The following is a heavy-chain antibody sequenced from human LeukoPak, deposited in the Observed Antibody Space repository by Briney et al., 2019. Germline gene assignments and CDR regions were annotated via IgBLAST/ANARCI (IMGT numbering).Heavy chain of an antibody. V-gene: IGHV3-53*01. Sequence: GGSLRLSCAASGFTVGSNYMSWVRQAPGKGLEWGSVIYSGGSTYYADSVKGRFTISRDNSKNTLYLQMNSLRAEDTAVYYCARVREGRIQLWLRRYYFDYWGQGTLVTVSS. CDR2: IYSGGST. CDR1: GFTVGSNY. CDR3: ARVREGRIQLWLRRYYFDY. J-gene: IGHJ4*02. D-gene: IGHD5-18*01.